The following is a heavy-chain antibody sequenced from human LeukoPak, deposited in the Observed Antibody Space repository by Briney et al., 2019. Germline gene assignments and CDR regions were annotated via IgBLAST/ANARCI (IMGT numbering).Heavy chain of an antibody. CDR2: IKQDGSEK. J-gene: IGHJ6*03. Sequence: HPGGSLRLSCAASGFTFSNYWMSWVRQAPGKGLEWVANIKQDGSEKYYVDSVKGRFTISRDNAKNSLYLQMNSLRAEDTAVFYCARDVHSYGYNPIGYYYYYMDVWGKGTTVTVSS. CDR3: ARDVHSYGYNPIGYYYYYMDV. D-gene: IGHD5-18*01. V-gene: IGHV3-7*01. CDR1: GFTFSNYW.